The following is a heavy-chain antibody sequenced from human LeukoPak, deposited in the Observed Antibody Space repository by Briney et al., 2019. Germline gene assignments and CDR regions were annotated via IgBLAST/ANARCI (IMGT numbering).Heavy chain of an antibody. V-gene: IGHV1-8*01. Sequence: ASVKDSCKATGYTFTSYDFNWLRQATGKGLAWMGCMNHNSCNTDNAQKFQGRPTINLNTSIRTADMELSNQRSEDTAVYYCARVRGRYSSSWYRDYWGQGTLVTVSS. D-gene: IGHD6-13*01. J-gene: IGHJ4*02. CDR2: MNHNSCNT. CDR1: GYTFTSYD. CDR3: ARVRGRYSSSWYRDY.